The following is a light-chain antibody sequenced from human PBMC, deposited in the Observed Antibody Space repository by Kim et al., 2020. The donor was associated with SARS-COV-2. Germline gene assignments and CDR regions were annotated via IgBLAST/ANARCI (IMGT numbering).Light chain of an antibody. CDR1: QGVSSN. CDR3: QQYNNWPET. V-gene: IGKV3-15*01. J-gene: IGKJ1*01. CDR2: GAS. Sequence: VSPGERATLSCRASQGVSSNLAWYQQKPGQAPRLLIYGASTRATGFPARFSGSGSGTEFTLTISSLQSEDFAVYYCQQYNNWPETFGQGTKVEIK.